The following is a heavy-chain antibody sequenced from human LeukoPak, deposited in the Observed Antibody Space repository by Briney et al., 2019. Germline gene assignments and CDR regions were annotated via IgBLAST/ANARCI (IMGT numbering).Heavy chain of an antibody. CDR2: INHRGST. D-gene: IGHD3-10*01. CDR1: GGSFSGYY. J-gene: IGHJ6*03. V-gene: IGHV4-34*01. Sequence: SETLSLTCTVYGGSFSGYYWIWIRQFPGTGLEWIGEINHRGSTDYNPSLKSRVSISIDTSKNQFSLKLSSVTAADTAVYYCARANPENFYGSGGYMDVWGKGTTVTVSS. CDR3: ARANPENFYGSGGYMDV.